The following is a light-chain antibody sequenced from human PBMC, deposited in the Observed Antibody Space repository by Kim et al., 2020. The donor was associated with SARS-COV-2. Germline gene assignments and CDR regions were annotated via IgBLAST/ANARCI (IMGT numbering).Light chain of an antibody. CDR1: TSNIGTNY. CDR3: AAWDNSLSGWM. V-gene: IGLV1-47*01. CDR2: RNN. Sequence: ELTQPPSASGAPGQGVSVSCSGITSNIGTNYVYWYQHLPGTAPKLLIYRNNQRPSGVSERFSGSKSGTSASLAIGGLRSEDEADYYCAAWDNSLSGWMFGGGTQLTVL. J-gene: IGLJ3*02.